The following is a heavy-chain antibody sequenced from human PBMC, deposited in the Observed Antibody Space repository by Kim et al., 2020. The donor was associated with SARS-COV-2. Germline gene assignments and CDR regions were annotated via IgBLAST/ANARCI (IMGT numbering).Heavy chain of an antibody. Sequence: GGSLRLSCAASGFTFSRYAMTWVRQAPGKGLEWVSGISGSGGSTYYADSVKGRFTISRDNSKNTLYLQMNSLRAEDTALYYCAKDQGNDYGDQLHYWGQGTLVTVSP. CDR1: GFTFSRYA. CDR3: AKDQGNDYGDQLHY. CDR2: ISGSGGST. J-gene: IGHJ4*02. V-gene: IGHV3-23*01. D-gene: IGHD4-17*01.